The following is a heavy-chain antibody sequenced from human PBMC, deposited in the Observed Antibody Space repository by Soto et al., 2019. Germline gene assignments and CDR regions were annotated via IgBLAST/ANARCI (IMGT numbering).Heavy chain of an antibody. CDR2: ISSSSSYI. J-gene: IGHJ6*02. Sequence: EVQLVESGGGLVKPGGSLRLSCAASGFTFSSYSMNWVRQAPGKGLEWVSSISSSSSYIYYADSVKGRFTIFRDNAKNSLYLQMNGLRAEDTAVYYCARDGDGYDSGGYSYGMDVWGQGTTVTVSS. CDR1: GFTFSSYS. V-gene: IGHV3-21*01. D-gene: IGHD5-12*01. CDR3: ARDGDGYDSGGYSYGMDV.